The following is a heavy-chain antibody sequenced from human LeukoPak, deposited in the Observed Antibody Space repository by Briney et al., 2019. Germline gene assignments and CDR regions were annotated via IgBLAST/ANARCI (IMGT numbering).Heavy chain of an antibody. CDR2: ISGSGGST. D-gene: IGHD2-15*01. J-gene: IGHJ4*02. V-gene: IGHV3-23*01. Sequence: PGRSLRLSCAASGFTFSSYAMSWVRQAPGKGLEWVSAISGSGGSTYYADSVKGRFTISRDNSKNTLYLQMNSLRAEDTAVYYCAKDPRGWYYFDYWGQGTLVTVSS. CDR3: AKDPRGWYYFDY. CDR1: GFTFSSYA.